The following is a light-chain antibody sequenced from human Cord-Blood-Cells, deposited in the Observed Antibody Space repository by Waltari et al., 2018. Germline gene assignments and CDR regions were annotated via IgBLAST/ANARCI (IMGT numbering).Light chain of an antibody. CDR1: QSVSSY. V-gene: IGKV3-11*01. J-gene: IGKJ4*01. CDR2: DAS. Sequence: ELVLTQSPATLSLSPGERATLSCRASQSVSSYLAWYHQKPGQAPRLLIYDASNRATGIPARFSGSGSGTDFTLTISSLEPEDFAVYYCQQRSNWLTFGGGTKVEIK. CDR3: QQRSNWLT.